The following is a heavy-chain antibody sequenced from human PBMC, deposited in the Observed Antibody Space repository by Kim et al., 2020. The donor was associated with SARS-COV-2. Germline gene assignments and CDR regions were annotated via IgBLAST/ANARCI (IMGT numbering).Heavy chain of an antibody. D-gene: IGHD4-17*01. Sequence: GGSLRLSCAASGFTFSSYAMHWVRQAPGKGLEWVAVISYDGSNKYYVDSVKGRFTISRDNSKNTLYLQMNSLRAEDTAVYYCARDWNGDYSNWFDPWGQGTLVTVSS. CDR2: ISYDGSNK. J-gene: IGHJ5*02. V-gene: IGHV3-30*04. CDR1: GFTFSSYA. CDR3: ARDWNGDYSNWFDP.